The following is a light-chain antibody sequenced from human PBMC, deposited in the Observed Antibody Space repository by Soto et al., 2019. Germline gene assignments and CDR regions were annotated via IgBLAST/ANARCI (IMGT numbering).Light chain of an antibody. CDR3: QQYYSYPPLT. V-gene: IGKV3D-15*01. Sequence: EIVLTQSPCTLSFSPGERATLSCRASQSVGNNLAWFQQTPGQTPRLLIYDASTRATGIPARFSGSGSGTDFTLTISCLQAEDFATYYCQQYYSYPPLTFGGGTKVDIK. CDR1: QSVGNN. J-gene: IGKJ4*01. CDR2: DAS.